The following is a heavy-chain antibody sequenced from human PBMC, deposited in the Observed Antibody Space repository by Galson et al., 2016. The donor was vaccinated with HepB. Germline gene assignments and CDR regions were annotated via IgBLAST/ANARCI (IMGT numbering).Heavy chain of an antibody. J-gene: IGHJ6*02. CDR2: IIPIFGTA. Sequence: LEWMGGIIPIFGTANYAQKFQGRVTITADESTSTAYMELSSLRSEDTAVYYCARDRYYYYDMDVWGQGTTVTVSS. V-gene: IGHV1-69*01. CDR3: ARDRYYYYDMDV.